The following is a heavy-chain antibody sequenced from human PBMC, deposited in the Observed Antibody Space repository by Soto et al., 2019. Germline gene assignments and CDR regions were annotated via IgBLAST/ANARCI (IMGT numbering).Heavy chain of an antibody. CDR3: ASDYGGAWYFDL. J-gene: IGHJ2*01. D-gene: IGHD3-16*01. CDR1: GGSISSGGYC. Sequence: QVQLQESGPGLVKPSQTLSLTCTVSGGSISSGGYCWSWIRQHPGKGLEWIGYTKYSGSTYYNPSLKSRVTISVDTSKNQFSLKLSSVTAADTAVYYCASDYGGAWYFDLWGRGTLVTVST. V-gene: IGHV4-31*03. CDR2: TKYSGST.